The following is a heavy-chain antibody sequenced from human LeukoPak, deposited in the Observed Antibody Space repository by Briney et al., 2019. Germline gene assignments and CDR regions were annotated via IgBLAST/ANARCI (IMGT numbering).Heavy chain of an antibody. V-gene: IGHV4-4*07. J-gene: IGHJ4*02. CDR1: GGSISSYY. CDR3: ATTVGTSTVTPFDY. CDR2: IYTSGST. D-gene: IGHD4-17*01. Sequence: SETLSLTCTVSGGSISSYYWSWIRQPAGKGLEWIERIYTSGSTNYNPSLKSRVTMSVDTSKNQFSLKLSSVTAADTAVYYCATTVGTSTVTPFDYWGQGTLVTVSS.